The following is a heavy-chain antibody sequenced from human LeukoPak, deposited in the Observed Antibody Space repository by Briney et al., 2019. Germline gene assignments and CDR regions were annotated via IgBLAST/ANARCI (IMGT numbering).Heavy chain of an antibody. CDR1: GYTFTGYY. CDR3: ARDLGRAVAGSG. V-gene: IGHV1-2*02. D-gene: IGHD6-19*01. J-gene: IGHJ4*02. Sequence: ASVKVSCKASGYTFTGYYMHWVRQAPGQGLEWMGWINPNSGGTNYAQKFQGRVTMTRDTSISTAYMELSRLRSDDTAVYYCARDLGRAVAGSGWGQGTLVTVSS. CDR2: INPNSGGT.